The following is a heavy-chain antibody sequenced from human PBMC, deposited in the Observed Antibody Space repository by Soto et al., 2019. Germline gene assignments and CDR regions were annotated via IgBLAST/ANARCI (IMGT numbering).Heavy chain of an antibody. J-gene: IGHJ3*02. V-gene: IGHV3-23*01. Sequence: PGGSLRLSCAASGFTFSSYAMSWVRQAPGKGLEWVSAISGSGGSTYYADSVKGRFTISRDNSKNTLYLQMNSLRAEDTAVYYCAKAQHSVVVIWGAAFDIWGQGTMVTVSS. CDR1: GFTFSSYA. CDR2: ISGSGGST. D-gene: IGHD3-22*01. CDR3: AKAQHSVVVIWGAAFDI.